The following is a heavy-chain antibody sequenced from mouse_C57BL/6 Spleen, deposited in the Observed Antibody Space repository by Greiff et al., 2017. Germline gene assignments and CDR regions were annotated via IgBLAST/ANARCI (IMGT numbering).Heavy chain of an antibody. J-gene: IGHJ4*01. CDR2: IDPSDSYT. CDR3: ARLGLYAMDY. CDR1: GYTFTSYW. D-gene: IGHD3-1*01. V-gene: IGHV1-69*01. Sequence: QVQLQQPGAELVMPGASVKLSCKASGYTFTSYWMHWVKQRPGQGLAWIGEIDPSDSYTNYNQTFKGKSTLTVDKSSSTAYMQLSSLTSEDSAVYYCARLGLYAMDYWGQGTSVTVSS.